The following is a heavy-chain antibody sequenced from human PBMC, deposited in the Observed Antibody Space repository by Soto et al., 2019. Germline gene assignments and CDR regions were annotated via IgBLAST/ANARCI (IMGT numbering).Heavy chain of an antibody. CDR2: INPNSGGT. D-gene: IGHD1-26*01. CDR1: GYTFTGYY. J-gene: IGHJ6*02. CDR3: AREGEGATVPYYYYGMDV. Sequence: ASVKVSCKASGYTFTGYYMHWVRQAPGQGLEWMGWINPNSGGTNYAQKFQGRVTMTRDTSISTAYMELSRLRSDDTAVYYCAREGEGATVPYYYYGMDVWGQGTTVTVSS. V-gene: IGHV1-2*02.